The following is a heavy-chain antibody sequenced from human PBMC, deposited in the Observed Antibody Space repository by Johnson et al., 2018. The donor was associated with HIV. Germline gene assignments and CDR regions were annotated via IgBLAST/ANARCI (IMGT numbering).Heavy chain of an antibody. CDR2: ISYDGGSK. D-gene: IGHD3-10*01. CDR3: YCTEHFGAGSESKGTFDA. CDR1: GFTFSSYP. Sequence: QVQLVESGGGVVQPGRSLRLSCAASGFTFSSYPMHWVRQAPGKGLEWVAIISYDGGSKYYADSVKGRFTVSRDNSKNTLYLQMTSLRQDDTVVYSCYCTEHFGAGSESKGTFDAWGQGTTVTVSS. J-gene: IGHJ3*01. V-gene: IGHV3-30*04.